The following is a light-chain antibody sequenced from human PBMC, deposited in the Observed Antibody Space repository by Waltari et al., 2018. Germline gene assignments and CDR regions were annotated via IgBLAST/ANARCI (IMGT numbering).Light chain of an antibody. CDR2: AAS. Sequence: DTQMTQSPSSLSASVGDRVTITCRASQTIHTYLNWFQQKPGKAPKLLIHAASSLQYGIPSRFSGSGSGTDFTLTITSLQPEDFATYYCQQSYETPLTFGRGTRVDI. V-gene: IGKV1-39*01. CDR1: QTIHTY. J-gene: IGKJ4*01. CDR3: QQSYETPLT.